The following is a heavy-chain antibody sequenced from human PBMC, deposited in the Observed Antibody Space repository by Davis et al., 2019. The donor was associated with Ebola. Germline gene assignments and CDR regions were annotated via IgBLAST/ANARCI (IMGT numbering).Heavy chain of an antibody. CDR2: IYYSGST. CDR1: GGSISSYY. CDR3: AGTPRGWFDP. V-gene: IGHV4-59*01. D-gene: IGHD1-1*01. Sequence: PSETLSLTCTVSGGSISSYYWSWIRQPPGKGLEWIGYIYYSGSTNYNPSLKSRVTISVDTSKNQFSLKLSSVTAADTAVYYCAGTPRGWFDPWGQGTLVTVSS. J-gene: IGHJ5*02.